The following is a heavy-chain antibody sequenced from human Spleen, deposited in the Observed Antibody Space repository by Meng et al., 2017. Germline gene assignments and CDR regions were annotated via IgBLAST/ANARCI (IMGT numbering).Heavy chain of an antibody. D-gene: IGHD3-22*01. CDR1: GDSVTSRGYY. J-gene: IGHJ4*02. CDR3: ARRATSGYFYDGGYFDY. CDR2: IYYSGST. Sequence: QGQLQESGPGLVKPSQTLSLTCTVSGDSVTSRGYYWSWIRQHPGKGLEWIGYIYYSGSTYYNPSLKSRVTISVDTSKNHFSLKLSSVTAADTAVYFCARRATSGYFYDGGYFDYWGQGTLVTVSS. V-gene: IGHV4-31*03.